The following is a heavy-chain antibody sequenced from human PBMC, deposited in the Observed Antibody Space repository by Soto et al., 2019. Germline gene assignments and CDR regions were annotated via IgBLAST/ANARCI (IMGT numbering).Heavy chain of an antibody. V-gene: IGHV1-24*01. CDR3: ARGPDYEGYFDY. Sequence: ASVKVSCKVSGYTLTELSMHWVRQAPGKGLEWMGGFDLEDGETIYAQKFQGRVTISADESMTTAYMEMSGLTSEDTAVYYCARGPDYEGYFDYWGRGTLVTVSS. CDR1: GYTLTELS. CDR2: FDLEDGET. J-gene: IGHJ4*02. D-gene: IGHD4-17*01.